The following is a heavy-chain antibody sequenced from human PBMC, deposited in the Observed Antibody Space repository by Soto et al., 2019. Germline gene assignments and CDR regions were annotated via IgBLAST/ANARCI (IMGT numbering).Heavy chain of an antibody. D-gene: IGHD5-12*01. J-gene: IGHJ4*02. V-gene: IGHV3-21*01. CDR2: ISSSSSYI. CDR3: ARAYGGYADY. CDR1: GFTFSSYS. Sequence: SGFTFSSYSMNWVRQAPGKGLEWVSSISSSSSYIYYADSVKGRFTISRDNAKNSLYLQMNSLRAEDTAVYYCARAYGGYADYWGQGALVTVSS.